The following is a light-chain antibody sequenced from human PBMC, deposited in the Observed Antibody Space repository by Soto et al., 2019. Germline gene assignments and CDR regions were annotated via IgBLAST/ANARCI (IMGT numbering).Light chain of an antibody. J-gene: IGKJ1*01. V-gene: IGKV1-39*01. CDR3: QQGYSTPRT. Sequence: DIQMTQSPSSLSASVGDRVTITSRASQSISSYLNWYQQKPGKAPKLLIYAASSLQSGVPSRFSGSGSGSDFTLTISRLQPEDCATYYCQQGYSTPRTFGQGTKVQIK. CDR2: AAS. CDR1: QSISSY.